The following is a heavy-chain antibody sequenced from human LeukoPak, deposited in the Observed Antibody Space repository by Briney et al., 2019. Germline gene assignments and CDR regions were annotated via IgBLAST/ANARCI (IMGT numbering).Heavy chain of an antibody. CDR1: GFTFSGYW. V-gene: IGHV3-7*01. CDR2: INKDGSER. J-gene: IGHJ4*02. Sequence: GGSLRLSCAASGFTFSGYWMSWVRQAPGKGLEWVANINKDGSERYNVDSVKGRFTISRDNANKSLYLQMNSLRAEDTSVYYCARESKGRSKIDYWGKGTLVTVSS. D-gene: IGHD4-17*01. CDR3: ARESKGRSKIDY.